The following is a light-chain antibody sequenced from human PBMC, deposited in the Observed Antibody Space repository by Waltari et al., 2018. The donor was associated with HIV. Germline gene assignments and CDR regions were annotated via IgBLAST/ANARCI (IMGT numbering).Light chain of an antibody. V-gene: IGKV3-20*01. Sequence: DIVLTQSPGNLSLSPGERATLSCRASQSFSSSYLAWYQQKPGQSPRLLIYAIYSRVTGTPDGFSGSGSGTDFTLTISRLEPEDFAVYYCQQYGSSRYTFGQGTKLEIK. CDR2: AIY. CDR3: QQYGSSRYT. J-gene: IGKJ2*01. CDR1: QSFSSSY.